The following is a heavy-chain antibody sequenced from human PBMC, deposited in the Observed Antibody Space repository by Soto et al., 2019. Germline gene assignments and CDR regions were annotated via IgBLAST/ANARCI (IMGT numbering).Heavy chain of an antibody. D-gene: IGHD6-13*01. V-gene: IGHV3-66*01. CDR3: ARATGYSSSWYFDY. CDR1: GFTVSSNY. J-gene: IGHJ4*02. CDR2: IYSGGST. Sequence: GGSLRLSCAASGFTVSSNYMSWVRQAPGKGLEWVSVIYSGGSTYYADSVKGRFTISRDNSKNTLYLQMNSLRAEDTAVYYCARATGYSSSWYFDYWGQGTLVTVS.